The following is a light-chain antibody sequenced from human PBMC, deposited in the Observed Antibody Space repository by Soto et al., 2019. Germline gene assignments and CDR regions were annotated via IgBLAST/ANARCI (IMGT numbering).Light chain of an antibody. J-gene: IGKJ1*01. CDR2: GTS. CDR3: QQHDSSPWT. V-gene: IGKV3-20*01. Sequence: EIVLTQSPGTLSLSPGERATLSCRASQSVSSSYLAWYQQKPGQAPRLLIYGTSKRDTGIPDRFRGSGPGTDSTLTISRLEPEDFAVYYCQQHDSSPWTFGQGTKVDI. CDR1: QSVSSSY.